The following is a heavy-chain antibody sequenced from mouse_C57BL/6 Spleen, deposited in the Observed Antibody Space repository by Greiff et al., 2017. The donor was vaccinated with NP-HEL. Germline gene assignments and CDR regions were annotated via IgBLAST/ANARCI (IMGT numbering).Heavy chain of an antibody. Sequence: QVHVKQPGAELVKPGASVKVSCKASGYTFTSYWMHWVKQRPGQGLEWIGRIHPSDSDTNYNQKFKGKATLTVDKSSSTAYMQLSSLTSEDSAVYYCAIDYYGSSYYAMDYWGQGTSVTVSS. CDR1: GYTFTSYW. D-gene: IGHD1-1*01. CDR3: AIDYYGSSYYAMDY. J-gene: IGHJ4*01. V-gene: IGHV1-74*01. CDR2: IHPSDSDT.